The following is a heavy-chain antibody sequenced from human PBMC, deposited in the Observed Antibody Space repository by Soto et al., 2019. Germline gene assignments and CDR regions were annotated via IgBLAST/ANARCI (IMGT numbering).Heavy chain of an antibody. CDR1: GLTFNRYW. J-gene: IGHJ4*02. D-gene: IGHD2-15*01. V-gene: IGHV3-74*01. Sequence: PXGSLRLSCAASGLTFNRYWMHWVRHAPGKGLVWVSHINTDGSNTNYADSVKGRFTISRDNAKSTLFLQMNSLRDEDTAVYYCAREFCSGGNCYTYYFDHWGQGIPVTVSS. CDR2: INTDGSNT. CDR3: AREFCSGGNCYTYYFDH.